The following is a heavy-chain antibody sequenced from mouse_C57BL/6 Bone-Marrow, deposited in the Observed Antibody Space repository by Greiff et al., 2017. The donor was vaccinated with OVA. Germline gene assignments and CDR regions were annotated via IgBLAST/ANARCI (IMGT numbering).Heavy chain of an antibody. V-gene: IGHV2-2*01. CDR2: ICSGGST. Sequence: VPLVESGPGLVQPSQSLSITCTVSGFSFTSYGVHWVRQSPGKGLEWLGVICSGGSTDYHAAFISRLSISTDNSKSQGFFKMNSLQADDTAMYYCAGAYYSNYVFAYWGQGTLVTVSA. D-gene: IGHD2-5*01. CDR3: AGAYYSNYVFAY. J-gene: IGHJ3*01. CDR1: GFSFTSYG.